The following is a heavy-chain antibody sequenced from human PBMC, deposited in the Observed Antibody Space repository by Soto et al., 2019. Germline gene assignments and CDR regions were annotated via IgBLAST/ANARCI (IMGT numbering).Heavy chain of an antibody. CDR3: VKGGWLDF. Sequence: GGSVRLSCAASGFTFNTFEMSWVRQAPGRGLEWVSFISTDSSRAYYADAVKGRFTISRDNSKHTLYLQMNSLTAEDTAVYACVKGGWLDFWGQGTLVTVSS. D-gene: IGHD3-16*01. V-gene: IGHV3-23*01. CDR2: ISTDSSRA. J-gene: IGHJ5*01. CDR1: GFTFNTFE.